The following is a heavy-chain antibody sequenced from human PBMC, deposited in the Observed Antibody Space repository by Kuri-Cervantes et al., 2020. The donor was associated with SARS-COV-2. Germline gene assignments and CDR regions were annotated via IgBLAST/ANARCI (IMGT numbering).Heavy chain of an antibody. CDR1: GFPLGTYA. CDR2: LSSGGFIT. D-gene: IGHD3-16*01. Sequence: GESLKISCAASGFPLGTYALTWVRQAPGKGLDWVSSLSSGGFITYYADSAKGRFTISSDVSKNTVHLQMDSLKTEDTAVYYCTTGGGNIDYFDYWGQGTLVTVSS. CDR3: TTGGGNIDYFDY. J-gene: IGHJ4*02. V-gene: IGHV3-23*01.